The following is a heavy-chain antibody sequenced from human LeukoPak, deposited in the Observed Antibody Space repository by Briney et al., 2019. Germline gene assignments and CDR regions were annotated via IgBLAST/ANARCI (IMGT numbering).Heavy chain of an antibody. J-gene: IGHJ4*02. CDR2: INPNSGGT. V-gene: IGHV1-2*02. CDR1: GYTFTVYY. Sequence: GASVTVSCKASGYTFTVYYMHWVRQAPGQGLEWMGWINPNSGGTNYAQKFQGRVTMTRDTSISTAYMELSRLRSDDTAVYYCARIPVGATRRIDFDYWGQGTLVTVSS. CDR3: ARIPVGATRRIDFDY. D-gene: IGHD1-26*01.